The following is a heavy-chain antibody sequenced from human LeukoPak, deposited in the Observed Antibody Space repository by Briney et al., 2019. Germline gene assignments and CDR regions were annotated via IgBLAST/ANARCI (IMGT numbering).Heavy chain of an antibody. CDR2: INPNSDNT. CDR3: AXXXXXXXXXXPEFDY. CDR1: XTXXGXX. D-gene: IGHD3-10*01. Sequence: XTXXGXXIXWVRQAPGQGXEXXGXINPNSDNTNYXQKFQGRVTMTRDTSXXTAYMEMSRLRSDDTAVDYCAXXXXXXXXXXPEFDYWGQGTLVTVSS. J-gene: IGHJ4*02. V-gene: IGHV1-2*02.